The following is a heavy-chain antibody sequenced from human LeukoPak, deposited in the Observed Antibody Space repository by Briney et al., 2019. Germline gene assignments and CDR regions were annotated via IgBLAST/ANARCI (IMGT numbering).Heavy chain of an antibody. CDR1: GFTFSGYW. Sequence: GGSLRLSCVASGFTFSGYWMHWVRQAPGKGLYWVANIKQDGSERFYVDSVKGRFTISRDNSKNTLYLQMNSLRAEDTAVYYCARVKVGATWLDYWGQGTLVTVSS. CDR2: IKQDGSER. D-gene: IGHD1-26*01. V-gene: IGHV3-7*01. CDR3: ARVKVGATWLDY. J-gene: IGHJ4*02.